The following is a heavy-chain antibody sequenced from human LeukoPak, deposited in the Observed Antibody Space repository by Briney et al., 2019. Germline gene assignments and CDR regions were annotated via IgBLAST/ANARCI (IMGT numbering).Heavy chain of an antibody. CDR3: AREPSIRYCSSTSCAIWGVFGY. J-gene: IGHJ4*02. CDR1: GFIFSTYS. Sequence: GGSLRLSCAASGFIFSTYSMNWVRQAPGRGLEWVSAISGSGGSTYYADSVKGRFTISRDNSKNTLYLQMNSLRAEDTAVYYCAREPSIRYCSSTSCAIWGVFGYWGQGTLVTVSS. D-gene: IGHD2-2*01. V-gene: IGHV3-23*01. CDR2: ISGSGGST.